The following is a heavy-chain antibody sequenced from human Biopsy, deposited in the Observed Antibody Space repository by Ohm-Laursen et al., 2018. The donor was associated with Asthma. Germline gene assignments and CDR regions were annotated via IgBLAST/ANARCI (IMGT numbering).Heavy chain of an antibody. D-gene: IGHD6-13*01. CDR1: GFTFRTYG. CDR3: ARATVAAAGND. V-gene: IGHV3-30*06. J-gene: IGHJ4*02. CDR2: ISYDGHNQ. Sequence: SLRLSCAAPGFTFRTYGMHWVRQTPGKGLEWLSSISYDGHNQHYADSVKGRFTISRDNSKNTVSLEMNSLRRDDTAVYFCARATVAAAGNDWGQGTLVTVSS.